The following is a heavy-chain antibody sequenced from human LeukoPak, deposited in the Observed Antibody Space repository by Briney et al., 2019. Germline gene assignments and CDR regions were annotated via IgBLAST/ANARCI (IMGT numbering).Heavy chain of an antibody. Sequence: GGSLRLSCAASGFTFSSYEMNWVRQAPGMGLEWVSSISSRRTYISYADSVKGRFTISRDNAKNSLYLEMNSLRAEDTAVYYCVRDRSGSYPYYFDFWGQGTLVTASS. J-gene: IGHJ4*02. CDR3: VRDRSGSYPYYFDF. CDR2: ISSRRTYI. CDR1: GFTFSSYE. V-gene: IGHV3-21*01. D-gene: IGHD1-26*01.